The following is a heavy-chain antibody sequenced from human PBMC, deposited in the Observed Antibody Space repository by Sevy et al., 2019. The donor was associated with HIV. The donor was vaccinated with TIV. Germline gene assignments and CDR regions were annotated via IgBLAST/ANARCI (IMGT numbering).Heavy chain of an antibody. CDR1: GFTLNTYW. D-gene: IGHD5-18*01. Sequence: GGSLRLSCAASGFTLNTYWMNWVRQAPGKGLEWVANIKEGGSEKYYMDTVRGRFTLSRDNAKNSLSMQMNNVRAEDTAVYYSARGGPPVDAARIPWRMDVWGRGTTVTVSS. J-gene: IGHJ6*02. CDR2: IKEGGSEK. V-gene: IGHV3-7*01. CDR3: ARGGPPVDAARIPWRMDV.